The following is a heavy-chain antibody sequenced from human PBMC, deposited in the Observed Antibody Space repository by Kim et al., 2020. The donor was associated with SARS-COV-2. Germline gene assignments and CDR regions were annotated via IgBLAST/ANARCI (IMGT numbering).Heavy chain of an antibody. Sequence: SVKVSCKASGGTFSSYAISWVRQAPGQGLEWMGGIIPIFGTANYAQKFQGRVTITADESTSTAYMELSSLRSEDRAVYYFARETSSYYDSSGSLADWYF. CDR2: IIPIFGTA. CDR3: ARETSSYYDSSGSLADWYF. J-gene: IGHJ2*01. CDR1: GGTFSSYA. V-gene: IGHV1-69*13. D-gene: IGHD3-22*01.